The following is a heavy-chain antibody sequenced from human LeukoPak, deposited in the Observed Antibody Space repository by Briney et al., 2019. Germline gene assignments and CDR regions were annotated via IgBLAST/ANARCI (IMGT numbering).Heavy chain of an antibody. CDR1: GFTFDDYA. Sequence: PGGSLRLSCAASGFTFDDYAMHWVRQAPGKGLVWVSRIKDDGSMTDYADSVKGRFTISRDNDKNTLYLRMDSLRAEDTAVYYCARVSSGEQWLAFDYWGQGTLVTVFS. CDR3: ARVSSGEQWLAFDY. CDR2: IKDDGSMT. J-gene: IGHJ4*02. V-gene: IGHV3-74*01. D-gene: IGHD6-19*01.